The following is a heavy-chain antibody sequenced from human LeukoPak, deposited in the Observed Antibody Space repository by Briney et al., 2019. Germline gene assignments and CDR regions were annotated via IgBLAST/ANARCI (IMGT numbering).Heavy chain of an antibody. CDR3: ARTYYDSSGLDY. V-gene: IGHV1-18*01. CDR2: ISAYNGNT. CDR1: GGTFSSYA. D-gene: IGHD3-22*01. Sequence: ASVKVSCKASGGTFSSYAISWVRQAPEQGLEWMGWISAYNGNTNYAQKLQGRVTMTTDTSTSTAYMELRSLRSDDTAVYYCARTYYDSSGLDYWGQGTLVTVSS. J-gene: IGHJ4*02.